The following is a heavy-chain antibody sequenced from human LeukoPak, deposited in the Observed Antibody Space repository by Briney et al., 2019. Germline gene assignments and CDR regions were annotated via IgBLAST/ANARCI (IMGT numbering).Heavy chain of an antibody. CDR2: ISSSGSTI. J-gene: IGHJ6*04. Sequence: GGSLRLSCAASGLTFSSYEMNWVRQAPGKGLEWVSYISSSGSTIYYADSVKGRFTISRDNAKNSLYLQMNSLRAEDTAVYYCARKAYGMDVWGKGTTVTVSS. CDR1: GLTFSSYE. V-gene: IGHV3-48*03. CDR3: ARKAYGMDV.